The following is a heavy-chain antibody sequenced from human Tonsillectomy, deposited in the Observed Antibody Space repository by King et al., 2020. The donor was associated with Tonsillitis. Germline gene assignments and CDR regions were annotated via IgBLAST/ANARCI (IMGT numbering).Heavy chain of an antibody. CDR3: ARSLHYFDTSGPYYY. Sequence: QLVQSGGGVVQPGRSLRLSCAASGFTFSSYAMHWVRQAPGKGLEWVAVISYDGSNKYYADSVKGRFTISRDNSKNTLYLQINNLRTEDTAVYYCARSLHYFDTSGPYYYWGQGILVVVSS. J-gene: IGHJ4*02. CDR1: GFTFSSYA. V-gene: IGHV3-30*01. D-gene: IGHD3-9*01. CDR2: ISYDGSNK.